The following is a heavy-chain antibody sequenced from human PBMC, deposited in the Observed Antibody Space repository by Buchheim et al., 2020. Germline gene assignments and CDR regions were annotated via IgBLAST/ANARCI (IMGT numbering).Heavy chain of an antibody. V-gene: IGHV3-23*01. CDR1: GFTFSSYT. Sequence: EVQLLGSGGDLVQPGGSLRLSCAASGFTFSSYTMNWARQAPGKGLEWVSTITGSGGSTYYADSVKGRFTISRDNSKNTLFLQMNSLRVEDTAVYYCAKGSYTSGWHWLDYWGQGTL. CDR3: AKGSYTSGWHWLDY. CDR2: ITGSGGST. D-gene: IGHD6-19*01. J-gene: IGHJ4*02.